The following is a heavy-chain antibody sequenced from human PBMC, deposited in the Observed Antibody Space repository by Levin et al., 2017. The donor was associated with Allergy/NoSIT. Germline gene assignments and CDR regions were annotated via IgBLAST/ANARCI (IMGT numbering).Heavy chain of an antibody. CDR2: INPDGSEN. Sequence: PGESLKISCAASGFTSSRYWMTWVRQAPGKGLEWVANINPDGSENNCVDSVKGRFTISRDNAKNSLYLQMNSLRAEDTAVYYCARDSSPSSPCSSTTCYFDAFDMWGQGTMVTVSS. V-gene: IGHV3-7*01. CDR1: GFTSSRYW. CDR3: ARDSSPSSPCSSTTCYFDAFDM. D-gene: IGHD2-2*01. J-gene: IGHJ3*02.